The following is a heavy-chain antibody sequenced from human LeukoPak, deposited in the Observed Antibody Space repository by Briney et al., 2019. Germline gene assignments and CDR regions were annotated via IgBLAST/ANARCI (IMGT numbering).Heavy chain of an antibody. J-gene: IGHJ4*02. CDR3: ARDLSTVGTRDYFDY. V-gene: IGHV1-2*02. D-gene: IGHD4-23*01. Sequence: ASVKVSCKASGYTFTGYYMHWVRQAPGQGLEWMGWINPNSGGTNYAQKFQGRVTMTRDTSISTAYMELSRLRSDDTAVYYSARDLSTVGTRDYFDYWGQGTLVTVSS. CDR1: GYTFTGYY. CDR2: INPNSGGT.